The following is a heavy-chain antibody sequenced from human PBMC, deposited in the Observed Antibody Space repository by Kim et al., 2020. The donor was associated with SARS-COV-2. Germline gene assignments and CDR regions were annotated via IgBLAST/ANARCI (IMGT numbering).Heavy chain of an antibody. CDR1: GGTFSSYA. J-gene: IGHJ5*02. CDR2: IIPILGIA. CDR3: ARVGGQQLVQGWFDP. V-gene: IGHV1-69*04. Sequence: SVKVSCKASGGTFSSYAISWVRQAPGQGLEWMGRIIPILGIANYAQKFQGRVTITADKSTSTAYMELSSLRSEDTAVYYCARVGGQQLVQGWFDPWGQGTLVTVSS. D-gene: IGHD6-13*01.